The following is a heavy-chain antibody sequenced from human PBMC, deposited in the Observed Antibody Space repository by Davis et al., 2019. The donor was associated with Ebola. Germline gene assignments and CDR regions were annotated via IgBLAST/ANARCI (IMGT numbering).Heavy chain of an antibody. V-gene: IGHV1-46*01. D-gene: IGHD6-13*01. J-gene: IGHJ4*02. CDR2: INPSGGST. CDR1: GYTFTSYY. CDR3: ASVSSAGIGAYYFHY. Sequence: ASVKVSCKASGYTFTSYYIHWVRQAPGQGLEWMGIINPSGGSTSYTQKLQGRVTMTRDTSTSTVYMELSSLRSEDTAVYYCASVSSAGIGAYYFHYWGQGTLVTVSS.